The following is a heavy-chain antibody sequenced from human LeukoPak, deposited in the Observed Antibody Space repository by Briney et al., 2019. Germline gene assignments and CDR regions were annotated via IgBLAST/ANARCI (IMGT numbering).Heavy chain of an antibody. V-gene: IGHV3-21*01. J-gene: IGHJ4*02. CDR2: ISSSSSYI. CDR3: ARDLGERLARIFDY. D-gene: IGHD3-10*01. CDR1: GFTFSSYS. Sequence: PGGSLRLSCAASGFTFSSYSMNWVRQAPGKGLEWVSSISSSSSYIYYADSVKGRFTISRDNAKNSLYLQMNSLRAEDTAVYYCARDLGERLARIFDYWGQGTLVTVSS.